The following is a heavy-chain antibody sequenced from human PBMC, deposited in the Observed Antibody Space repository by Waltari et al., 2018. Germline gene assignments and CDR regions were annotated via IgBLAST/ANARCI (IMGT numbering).Heavy chain of an antibody. D-gene: IGHD3-16*01. J-gene: IGHJ4*02. V-gene: IGHV1-69-2*01. CDR1: GYTFTDYY. CDR3: ATDYRTVGGELQY. CDR2: VDLEEGET. Sequence: EVQLVQSGAEVKKPGATVKISCKVSGYTFTDYYMPWVQRAPGKGLEGMGLVDLEEGETIDAEKFQGRVTITADTSIDTAYMELSSLRSEDTAVYYCATDYRTVGGELQYWGQGTLVTVSS.